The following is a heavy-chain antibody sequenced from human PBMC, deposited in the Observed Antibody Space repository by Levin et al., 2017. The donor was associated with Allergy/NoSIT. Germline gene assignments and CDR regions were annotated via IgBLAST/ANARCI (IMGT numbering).Heavy chain of an antibody. V-gene: IGHV3-23*01. D-gene: IGHD2-8*01. J-gene: IGHJ6*02. Sequence: GGSLRLSCAASGFIFTSYGMSWVRQAPGKGPEWVSSITATGGNTYYADSVKGRFTISRDNSKDTLDLQMNNLRADDTAVYYCARGIYCTNGVCYTIHYYAMDVWGQGTTVTVSS. CDR3: ARGIYCTNGVCYTIHYYAMDV. CDR2: ITATGGNT. CDR1: GFIFTSYG.